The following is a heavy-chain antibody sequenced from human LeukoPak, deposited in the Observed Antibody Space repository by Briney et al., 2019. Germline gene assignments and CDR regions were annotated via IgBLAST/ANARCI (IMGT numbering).Heavy chain of an antibody. V-gene: IGHV3-23*01. CDR2: IRGSGGST. CDR1: GFTFSSYA. CDR3: AKPSTFGATRDAFDI. D-gene: IGHD3-16*01. Sequence: GXXLRLSCAASGFTFSSYAMSWVRQAPGKGLEWVSAIRGSGGSTYYADSVKGRFTIYRDTSKNTLYLQMNSLRAEDTAVYYCAKPSTFGATRDAFDIWGQGTMVTVSS. J-gene: IGHJ3*02.